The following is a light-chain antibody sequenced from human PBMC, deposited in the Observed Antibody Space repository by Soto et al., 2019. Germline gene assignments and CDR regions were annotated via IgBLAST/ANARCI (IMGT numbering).Light chain of an antibody. CDR2: LNSDGTH. V-gene: IGLV4-69*01. J-gene: IGLJ7*01. Sequence: QPVLTQSPSASASLGDSVKLTCTLSSGHSSYAIAWHQQQPEKGPRYLMKLNSDGTHTKGDGIPARFSGSSSGAERYLTISSLQSEDEADYYCQTWGTAIVFGGGTQLTVL. CDR1: SGHSSYA. CDR3: QTWGTAIV.